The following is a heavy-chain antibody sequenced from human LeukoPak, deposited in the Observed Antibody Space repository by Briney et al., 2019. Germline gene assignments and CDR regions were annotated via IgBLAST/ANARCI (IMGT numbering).Heavy chain of an antibody. D-gene: IGHD3-3*01. J-gene: IGHJ5*02. CDR2: MHYSESA. Sequence: SETLSLTCTVSGGSISSGGYFWSWIRQHPGKGLEWIGYMHYSESANYNPSLKSRVTISVDTSKNQFSLKLSSVTAADTAVYYCARHYLLGDFWSGYFNWFDPWGQGTLVTVSS. V-gene: IGHV4-31*03. CDR1: GGSISSGGYF. CDR3: ARHYLLGDFWSGYFNWFDP.